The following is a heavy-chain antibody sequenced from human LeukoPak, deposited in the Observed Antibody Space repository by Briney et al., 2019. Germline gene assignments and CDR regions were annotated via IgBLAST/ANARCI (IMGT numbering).Heavy chain of an antibody. CDR3: ARRETIRTDNWFDP. Sequence: ASVKVSCKASGYTFTSYDINWVRQATGQGLEWMGWMNPNSGNTGYAQKFQGRVTMTRNTSISTAYMELSSLRSEDTAVYYCARRETIRTDNWFDPWGQGTLVTVSS. CDR2: MNPNSGNT. D-gene: IGHD3-9*01. J-gene: IGHJ5*02. CDR1: GYTFTSYD. V-gene: IGHV1-8*01.